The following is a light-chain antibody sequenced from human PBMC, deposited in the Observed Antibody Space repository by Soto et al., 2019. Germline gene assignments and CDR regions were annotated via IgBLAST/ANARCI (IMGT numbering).Light chain of an antibody. CDR2: AAS. V-gene: IGKV1-39*01. CDR1: QSISSY. CDR3: QQSYNSFT. Sequence: IQMTQSPSSLSASVGDRVTITCRASQSISSYLNWYQQKPGKAPNLLIYAASNLQSGVPSRFSGRGSGTDFTLTISSLQPEDFATYYCQQSYNSFTFGPGTKVDIK. J-gene: IGKJ3*01.